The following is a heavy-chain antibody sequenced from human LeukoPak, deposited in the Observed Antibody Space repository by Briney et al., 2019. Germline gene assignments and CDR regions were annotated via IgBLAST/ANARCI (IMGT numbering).Heavy chain of an antibody. CDR1: GFTFTNHD. J-gene: IGHJ3*02. D-gene: IGHD3-10*01. Sequence: GGSLRLSCAASGFTFTNHDMHWVRQETGKGLEWVSAINPAGRTYYADSVRGRFIISRENAENSFYLQLNSLRVEDTAIYYCAREGSDEFADIWGQGTFVTVSS. V-gene: IGHV3-13*01. CDR3: AREGSDEFADI. CDR2: INPAGRT.